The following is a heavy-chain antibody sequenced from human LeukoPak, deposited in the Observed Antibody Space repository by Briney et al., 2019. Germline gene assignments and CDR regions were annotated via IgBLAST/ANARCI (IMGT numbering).Heavy chain of an antibody. D-gene: IGHD2-2*01. CDR1: GFTFSSYA. CDR2: ISGSGGST. CDR3: AKRRTHIVVVPAAIGAFDI. J-gene: IGHJ3*02. Sequence: PGGSLRLSCAASGFTFSSYAMNWVRQAPGKGLEWVSAISGSGGSTYYADSVKGRFTISRDNSKNTLYLQMNSLRAEDTAVYYCAKRRTHIVVVPAAIGAFDIWGQGTMVAVSS. V-gene: IGHV3-23*01.